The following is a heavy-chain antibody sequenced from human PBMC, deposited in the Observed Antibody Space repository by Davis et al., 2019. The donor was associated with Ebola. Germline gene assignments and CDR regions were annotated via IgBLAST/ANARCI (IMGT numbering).Heavy chain of an antibody. D-gene: IGHD4-17*01. J-gene: IGHJ6*02. CDR3: ARVSVHGDFIYYYGMDV. Sequence: SETLSLTCTVSGGSISSSSYYWGWIRQPPGKGLEWIGSIYYSGSTNYNPSLKSRVTISVDTSKNQFSLKLSSVTAADTAVYYCARVSVHGDFIYYYGMDVWGQGTTVTVSS. CDR1: GGSISSSSYY. V-gene: IGHV4-39*07. CDR2: IYYSGST.